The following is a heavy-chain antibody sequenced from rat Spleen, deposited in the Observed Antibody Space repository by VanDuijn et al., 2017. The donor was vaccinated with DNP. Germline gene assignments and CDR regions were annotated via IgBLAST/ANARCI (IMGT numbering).Heavy chain of an antibody. CDR3: KLGGAY. CDR2: ITYDGSRT. Sequence: EVQLVESGGGLVQSGRSLKVSCAASGFTFSDYNMAWVRQAPKKGLEWVATITYDGSRTYYRDSVKGRFTISRDKAKSTLYLQMDSLRSEDTATYYCKLGGAYWGQGVMVTVSS. CDR1: GFTFSDYN. V-gene: IGHV5S10*01. D-gene: IGHD5-1*01. J-gene: IGHJ2*01.